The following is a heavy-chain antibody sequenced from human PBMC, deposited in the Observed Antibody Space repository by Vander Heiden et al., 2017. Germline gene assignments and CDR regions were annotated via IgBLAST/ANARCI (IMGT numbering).Heavy chain of an antibody. CDR2: ISYDGSNK. CDR1: GFPFSRHG. V-gene: IGHV3-30*18. D-gene: IGHD2-2*01. CDR3: AKDCSSTSCYGMDV. Sequence: QVQLVASGGGVVQPGRSLGLSCAASGFPFSRHGMHRVRQAPGKGREGVAVISYDGSNKYYADSVKGRFTISRDNSKNTLYLQMNSLRAEDTAVYYCAKDCSSTSCYGMDVWGQGTTVTVSS. J-gene: IGHJ6*02.